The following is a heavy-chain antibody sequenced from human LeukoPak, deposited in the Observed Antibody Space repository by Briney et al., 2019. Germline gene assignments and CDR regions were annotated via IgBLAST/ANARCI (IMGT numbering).Heavy chain of an antibody. V-gene: IGHV3-7*02. CDR1: GFTFSNHW. D-gene: IGHD3-22*01. Sequence: GGSLRLSCAASGFTFSNHWMSWVRQAPGEGLGWVANIKKDGSEKYYVDSVKGRFTISRDNGRNSLYLEMNSLRAEDTAVYYCVPTYFYDSSDYTLGYWGQGTLVTVSS. CDR3: VPTYFYDSSDYTLGY. CDR2: IKKDGSEK. J-gene: IGHJ4*02.